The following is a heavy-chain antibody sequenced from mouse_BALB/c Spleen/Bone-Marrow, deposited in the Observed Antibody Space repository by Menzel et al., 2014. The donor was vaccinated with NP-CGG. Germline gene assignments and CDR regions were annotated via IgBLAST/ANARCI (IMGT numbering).Heavy chain of an antibody. CDR2: ISSGGSST. V-gene: IGHV5-6*02. J-gene: IGHJ2*01. D-gene: IGHD3-2*02. CDR1: GFTFSSYG. CDR3: TRRPLQANSYFDC. Sequence: EVMLVESGGDLVKPGGSLKLSCVASGFTFSSYGMSWVRQTPDKRREWVATISSGGSSTYYPASVKGRFTISRDNAKSTLYLQMSSLNSEDTAMYYCTRRPLQANSYFDCWGQGTTLTVSS.